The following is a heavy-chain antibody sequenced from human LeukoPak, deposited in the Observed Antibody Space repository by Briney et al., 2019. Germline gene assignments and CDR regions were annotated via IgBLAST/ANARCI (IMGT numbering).Heavy chain of an antibody. V-gene: IGHV4-4*07. CDR2: IYTSGST. D-gene: IGHD6-19*01. Sequence: SETLSLTCTVSGGSISSYYWSWIRQPAGKGLEWIGRIYTSGSTNYNPSLKSRVVMSVDTSKNQFSLKLSSVTAADTAMYYCARVGSSGWYVDYWGQGTLVTVSS. CDR3: ARVGSSGWYVDY. CDR1: GGSISSYY. J-gene: IGHJ4*02.